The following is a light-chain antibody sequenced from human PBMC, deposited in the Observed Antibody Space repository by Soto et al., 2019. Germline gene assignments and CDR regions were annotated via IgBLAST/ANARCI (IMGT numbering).Light chain of an antibody. CDR2: AAS. CDR3: QQCFDRPPT. CDR1: QSVTNH. J-gene: IGKJ1*01. V-gene: IGKV1-39*01. Sequence: IQMTQSPSFLSASVEDRVIITCRASQSVTNHLDWYQQKPGKAPKLLMFAASSLDIGIPSRFSGSRSGPEFTLTISSLQSEDFAVYYCQQCFDRPPTFGQGTKVDIK.